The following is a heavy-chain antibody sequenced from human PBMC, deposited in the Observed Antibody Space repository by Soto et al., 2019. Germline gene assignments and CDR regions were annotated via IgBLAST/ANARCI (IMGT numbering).Heavy chain of an antibody. J-gene: IGHJ4*02. Sequence: EVQLVESGGGLVRPGGSRRPSCEASGFTFSSNWMHWVRQAPGKGLVWVSRINSDGSSTSYADSVKGRFTISRDNAKNTLYLQMNSLRAEDTAVYYCARSEATVTTIFGGQGTLVTVSS. CDR3: ARSEATVTTIF. V-gene: IGHV3-74*01. CDR2: INSDGSST. D-gene: IGHD4-17*01. CDR1: GFTFSSNW.